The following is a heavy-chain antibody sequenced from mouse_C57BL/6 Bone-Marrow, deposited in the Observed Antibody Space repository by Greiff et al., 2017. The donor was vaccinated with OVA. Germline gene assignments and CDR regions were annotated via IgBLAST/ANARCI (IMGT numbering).Heavy chain of an antibody. Sequence: EVKVVESGGDLVKPGGSLKLSCAASGFTFSSYGMSWVRQTPDKRLEWVATISSGGSYTYYPDSVKGRFTISRDNAKNTLYLQMSSLKSEDTAMYYWARHGDYGSFFDYWGQGTTLTVSS. CDR2: ISSGGSYT. CDR1: GFTFSSYG. J-gene: IGHJ2*01. CDR3: ARHGDYGSFFDY. D-gene: IGHD1-1*01. V-gene: IGHV5-6*01.